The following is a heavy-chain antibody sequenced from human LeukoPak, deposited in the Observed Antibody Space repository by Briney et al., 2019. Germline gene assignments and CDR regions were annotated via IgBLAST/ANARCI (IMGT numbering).Heavy chain of an antibody. CDR3: ATGPIRGGWYLVYAFDI. CDR2: FDPEDGET. CDR1: GYTLTELS. J-gene: IGHJ3*02. V-gene: IGHV1-24*01. D-gene: IGHD6-19*01. Sequence: ASVKVSCKVSGYTLTELSMHWVRQAPGKGLEWMGGFDPEDGETIYAQEFQGRVTMTEDTSTDTAYMELSSLRSEDTAVYYCATGPIRGGWYLVYAFDIWGQGTMVTVSS.